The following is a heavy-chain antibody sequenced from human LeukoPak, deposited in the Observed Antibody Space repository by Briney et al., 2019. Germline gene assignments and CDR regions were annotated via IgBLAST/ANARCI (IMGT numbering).Heavy chain of an antibody. V-gene: IGHV4-39*07. CDR1: GGSISSSSYY. D-gene: IGHD5-24*01. J-gene: IGHJ6*03. CDR2: IYYSGST. CDR3: ARGRRDGYTLYYMDV. Sequence: SETLSLTCTVSGGSISSSSYYWGWIRQPPGKGLEWIGSIYYSGSTYFNPSLKSRVTISLDTSKTQLSLKLTSVTAADTAVYYCARGRRDGYTLYYMDVWGKGTTVTVS.